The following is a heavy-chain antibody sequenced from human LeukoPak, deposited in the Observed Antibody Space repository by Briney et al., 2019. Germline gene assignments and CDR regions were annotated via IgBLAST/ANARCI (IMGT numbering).Heavy chain of an antibody. V-gene: IGHV3-48*03. CDR1: GFTFSSYE. J-gene: IGHJ3*02. CDR3: ARGPSYYDILTALPVGPLGMPI. D-gene: IGHD3-9*01. Sequence: PGGSLRLSCAASGFTFSSYEMNWVRQAPGKGLEWVSYISSSGSTIYYADSVKGRFTISRDNAKNSLYLQMNSLRAEDTAVYYCARGPSYYDILTALPVGPLGMPIWGQGTMVTVSS. CDR2: ISSSGSTI.